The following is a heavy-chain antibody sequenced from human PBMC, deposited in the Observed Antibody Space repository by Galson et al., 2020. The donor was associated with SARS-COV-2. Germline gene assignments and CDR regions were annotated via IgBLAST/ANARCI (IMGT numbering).Heavy chain of an antibody. Sequence: LEWMGWLNPNSGVTNFAQEFQGRITLTRDTSVSTAYMELNSLRSDDTAVYYCARETSTVTAGDDYWGQGTLVTVSS. CDR3: ARETSTVTAGDDY. V-gene: IGHV1-2*02. CDR2: LNPNSGVT. J-gene: IGHJ4*02. D-gene: IGHD4-17*01.